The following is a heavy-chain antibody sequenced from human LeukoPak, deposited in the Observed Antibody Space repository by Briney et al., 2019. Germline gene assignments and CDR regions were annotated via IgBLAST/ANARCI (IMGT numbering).Heavy chain of an antibody. J-gene: IGHJ5*02. CDR2: IYISGST. Sequence: SQTLSLTCTFSGGSISSGNYYWSWIRQPAGKGPEWIGRIYISGSTNYNPSLKSRVTISVDTSKNQFSLKLSSVTAADTAVYYCARAVGSSESNWFDPWGQGTLATVSS. CDR3: ARAVGSSESNWFDP. CDR1: GGSISSGNYY. D-gene: IGHD3-10*01. V-gene: IGHV4-61*02.